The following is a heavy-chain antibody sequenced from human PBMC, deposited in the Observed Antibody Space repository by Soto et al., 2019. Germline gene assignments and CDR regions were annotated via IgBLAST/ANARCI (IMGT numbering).Heavy chain of an antibody. D-gene: IGHD3-3*01. J-gene: IGHJ4*02. V-gene: IGHV4-38-2*01. CDR3: ARVGYYDFWSGPFDY. Sequence: SSETLSLTCAVSGYSISSGYYWGWIRQPPGKGLEWIGSIYHSGSTYYNPSLKSRVTISVDTSKNQFSLKLSSVTAADTAVYYCARVGYYDFWSGPFDYWGQGTLVTVSS. CDR2: IYHSGST. CDR1: GYSISSGYY.